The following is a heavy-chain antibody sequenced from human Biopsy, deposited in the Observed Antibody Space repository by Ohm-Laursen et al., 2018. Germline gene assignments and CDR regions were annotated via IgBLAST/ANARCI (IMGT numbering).Heavy chain of an antibody. J-gene: IGHJ4*02. V-gene: IGHV1-2*02. CDR2: INPDSGVT. CDR3: ARDKYRSWNYFDN. Sequence: ASVKVSCKASGYTFSGYYMHWVRQAPGQGLEWMGWINPDSGVTNYAQKFRGRVTMTRDTSISTAYMELSRLGSDDTAVYYCARDKYRSWNYFDNWGQGSLVTVSS. D-gene: IGHD6-19*01. CDR1: GYTFSGYY.